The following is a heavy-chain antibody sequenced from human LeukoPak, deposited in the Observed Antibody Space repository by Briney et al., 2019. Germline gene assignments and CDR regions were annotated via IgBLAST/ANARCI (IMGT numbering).Heavy chain of an antibody. V-gene: IGHV3-9*03. D-gene: IGHD6-19*01. CDR1: GFTFDDYA. CDR3: AKDGSIAVAGEYFDY. Sequence: GGSLRLSCAASGFTFDDYAMHWVRQAPGKGLEWVSGISWNSGSIGYADSVKGRFTISRDNAKNSLYLQMNSLRAEDMALYYCAKDGSIAVAGEYFDYWGQGTLVTVSS. J-gene: IGHJ4*02. CDR2: ISWNSGSI.